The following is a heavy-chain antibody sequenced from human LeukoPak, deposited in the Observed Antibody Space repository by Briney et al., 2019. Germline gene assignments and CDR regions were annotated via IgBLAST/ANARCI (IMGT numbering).Heavy chain of an antibody. V-gene: IGHV4-39*07. Sequence: ETLSLTCTVSGGSISSSSYYWGWIRQPPGKGLEWIGSIYYSGSTYYNPSLKSRVTISVDTSKNQFSLKLSSVTAADTAVYYCARDPRHDSSGYGIDYWGQGTLVTVSS. CDR3: ARDPRHDSSGYGIDY. J-gene: IGHJ4*02. CDR1: GGSISSSSYY. D-gene: IGHD3-22*01. CDR2: IYYSGST.